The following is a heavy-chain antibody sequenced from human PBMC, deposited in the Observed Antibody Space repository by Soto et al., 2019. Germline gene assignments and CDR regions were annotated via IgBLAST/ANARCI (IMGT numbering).Heavy chain of an antibody. Sequence: PSDTLSLTCDVSGYSITIGHYCGCIRQPPGKGLEWIGIIHHSGSTYYNPSLKSRVTISIDTSRNRFSLKLISVTAADTAVYYCARRIEMTTMKTGMGVWGQGTTVTVSS. V-gene: IGHV4-38-2*01. J-gene: IGHJ6*02. CDR3: ARRIEMTTMKTGMGV. CDR2: IHHSGST. CDR1: GYSITIGHY.